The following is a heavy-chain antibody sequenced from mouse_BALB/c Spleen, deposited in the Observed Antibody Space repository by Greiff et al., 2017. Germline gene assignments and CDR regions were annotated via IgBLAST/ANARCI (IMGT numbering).Heavy chain of an antibody. CDR1: GYSFTGYF. V-gene: IGHV1-20*02. J-gene: IGHJ4*01. D-gene: IGHD2-14*01. CDR3: ARENYYRYDVGAMDY. CDR2: INPYNGDT. Sequence: EVQLQQSGPELVKPGASVKISCKASGYSFTGYFMNWVMQSHGKSLEWIGRINPYNGDTFYNQKFKGKATLTVDKSSSTAHMELRSLASEDSAVYYCARENYYRYDVGAMDYWGQGTSVTVSS.